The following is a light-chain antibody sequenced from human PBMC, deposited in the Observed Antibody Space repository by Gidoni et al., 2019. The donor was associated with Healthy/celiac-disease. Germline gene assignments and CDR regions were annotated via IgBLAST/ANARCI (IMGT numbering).Light chain of an antibody. CDR3: QQHNSYPRT. CDR1: QGISSY. J-gene: IGKJ3*01. Sequence: IHLTQSPSFLSASVGDRVTITCRASQGISSYLAWYQQKPGKAPKLLIYAASTLQSGVPSRFSGSGSGTEYTLTISSLQPEDFATYYCQQHNSYPRTFGPGTKVDIK. V-gene: IGKV1-9*01. CDR2: AAS.